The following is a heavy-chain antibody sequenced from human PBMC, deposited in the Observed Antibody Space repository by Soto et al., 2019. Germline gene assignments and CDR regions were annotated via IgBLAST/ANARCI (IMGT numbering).Heavy chain of an antibody. Sequence: SETLSLTCTVSGGSISSGGYYWSWIRQHPGKGLEWIGYIYYSGSTYYNPSLKSRVTISVDTSKNQFSLKLSSVTAADTAVYYCASVAAAAPNIDYWGQGTLVTVSS. D-gene: IGHD6-13*01. CDR3: ASVAAAAPNIDY. V-gene: IGHV4-31*03. CDR1: GGSISSGGYY. CDR2: IYYSGST. J-gene: IGHJ4*02.